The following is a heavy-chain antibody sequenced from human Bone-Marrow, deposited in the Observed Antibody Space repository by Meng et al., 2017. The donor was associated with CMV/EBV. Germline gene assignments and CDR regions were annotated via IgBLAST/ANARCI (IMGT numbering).Heavy chain of an antibody. CDR2: INPNSGGT. Sequence: ASVKVSCTVSVYTFTGYYMHWVRQAPGQGLEWMGWINPNSGGTNYAQKFQGRVTMTRDTSISTAYMELSRLRSDDTAVYYCARDKTTVTLYYYYYGMDVWGQGTTVTVSS. D-gene: IGHD4-11*01. CDR1: VYTFTGYY. V-gene: IGHV1-2*02. CDR3: ARDKTTVTLYYYYYGMDV. J-gene: IGHJ6*02.